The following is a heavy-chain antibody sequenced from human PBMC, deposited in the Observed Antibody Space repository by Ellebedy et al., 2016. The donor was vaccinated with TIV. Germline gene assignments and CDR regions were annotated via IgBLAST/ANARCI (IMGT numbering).Heavy chain of an antibody. CDR1: GGTFSSYA. CDR3: ARALWFGEPTDYYYYYGMDV. CDR2: IIPIFGTA. D-gene: IGHD3-10*01. Sequence: SVKVSCXASGGTFSSYAISWVRQAPGQGLEWMGGIIPIFGTANYAQKFQGRVTITADESTSTAYMELSSLRSEDTAVYYCARALWFGEPTDYYYYYGMDVWGQGTTVTVSS. V-gene: IGHV1-69*13. J-gene: IGHJ6*02.